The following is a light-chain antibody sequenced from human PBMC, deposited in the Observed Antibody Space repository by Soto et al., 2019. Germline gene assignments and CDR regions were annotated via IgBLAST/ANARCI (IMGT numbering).Light chain of an antibody. J-gene: IGLJ1*01. CDR1: SSDVGGYNY. Sequence: QSALTQPASVSGSPGQSITISCNGTSSDVGGYNYVSWYQQHPGKAPKLMIYEVSNRPSGVSNRSSGSKSGNTASLTISGLQAEDEADYHCSSYTSSTFYVFGTGTKLTVL. CDR3: SSYTSSTFYV. V-gene: IGLV2-14*01. CDR2: EVS.